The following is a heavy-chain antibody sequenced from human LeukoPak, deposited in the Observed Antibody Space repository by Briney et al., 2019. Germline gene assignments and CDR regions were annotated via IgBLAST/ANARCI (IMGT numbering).Heavy chain of an antibody. CDR2: IYTSGST. Sequence: PETLSLTCTVSSGSNTRDYWSWVRQPPGKGLEWIGYIYTSGSTDYNPSLKSRVTMSVDTSKNHFSLRLSSVTAADTAVYYSARVGCRGGSCYHFYSWGQGTLVTVSS. CDR3: ARVGCRGGSCYHFYS. D-gene: IGHD2-15*01. J-gene: IGHJ4*02. V-gene: IGHV4-4*08. CDR1: SGSNTRDY.